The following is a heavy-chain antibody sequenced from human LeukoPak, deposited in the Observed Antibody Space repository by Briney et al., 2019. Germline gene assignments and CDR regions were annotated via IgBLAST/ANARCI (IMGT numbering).Heavy chain of an antibody. CDR3: ARTRSWNQFDY. V-gene: IGHV1-2*02. CDR2: INPNSGGT. D-gene: IGHD6-13*01. J-gene: IGHJ4*02. CDR1: GYTFTGYY. Sequence: VASVKVSGKASGYTFTGYYMHWVRQAPGQGLEWMGWINPNSGGTNYAQKFQGRVTMTRDTSISTAYMELSRLRSDDTAVYYCARTRSWNQFDYWGQGTLVTVSS.